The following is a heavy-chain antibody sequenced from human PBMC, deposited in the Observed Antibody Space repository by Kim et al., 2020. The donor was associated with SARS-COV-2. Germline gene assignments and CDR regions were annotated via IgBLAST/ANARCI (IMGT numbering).Heavy chain of an antibody. V-gene: IGHV4-4*02. CDR2: IYHSGST. CDR3: ARAYSSGWYSHYYYGMDV. D-gene: IGHD6-19*01. J-gene: IGHJ6*02. Sequence: SETLSLTCAVSGGSISSSNWWSWVRQPPGKGLEWIGEIYHSGSTNYNPSLKSRVTISVDKSKNQFSLKLSSVTAADTAVYYCARAYSSGWYSHYYYGMDVWGQGTTVTVSS. CDR1: GGSISSSNW.